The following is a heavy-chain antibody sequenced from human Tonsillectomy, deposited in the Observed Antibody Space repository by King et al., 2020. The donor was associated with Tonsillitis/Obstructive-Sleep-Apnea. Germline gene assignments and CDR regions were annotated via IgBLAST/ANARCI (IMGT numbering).Heavy chain of an antibody. CDR1: GFTFSGYS. D-gene: IGHD1-7*01. Sequence: VQLVESGGGLVQPGGSLRLSCAAFGFTFSGYSMNWVRQAPGKGLEWLSYISGSGDTIYHADSVKGRFTISRDNARNSLYLQMNSLRDEDTAVYYCARPGGRSITGTFVAFDVWGQGTLVTVSS. J-gene: IGHJ3*01. CDR2: ISGSGDTI. V-gene: IGHV3-48*02. CDR3: ARPGGRSITGTFVAFDV.